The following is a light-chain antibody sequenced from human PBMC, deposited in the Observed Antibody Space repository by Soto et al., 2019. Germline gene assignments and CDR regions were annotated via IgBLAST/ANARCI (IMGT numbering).Light chain of an antibody. CDR3: CSHSSSITWM. J-gene: IGLJ3*02. Sequence: QSALTQTASVSGSPGQSITISCTGTSSDVGGYNFVSRYQQHPGKAPKLIIHEVTNRPSGVSGRFSGSESGNTAFLTISGLQAEDEAVYYCCSHSSSITWMFGGGTKLTVL. CDR2: EVT. CDR1: SSDVGGYNF. V-gene: IGLV2-14*03.